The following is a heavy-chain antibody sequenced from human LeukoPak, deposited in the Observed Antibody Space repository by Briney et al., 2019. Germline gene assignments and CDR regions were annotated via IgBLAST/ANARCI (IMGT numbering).Heavy chain of an antibody. CDR3: ASRDIAAEFDY. D-gene: IGHD6-13*01. CDR2: IYSGGST. CDR1: GFTVSSNY. J-gene: IGHJ4*02. Sequence: GGSLRLSCAASGFTVSSNYMSWVRQAPGKGLEWVSVIYSGGSTYYADSVKGRFTISRDNSKNTLYLQMNSLRAEDTAVYCCASRDIAAEFDYWGQGTLVTVSS. V-gene: IGHV3-66*02.